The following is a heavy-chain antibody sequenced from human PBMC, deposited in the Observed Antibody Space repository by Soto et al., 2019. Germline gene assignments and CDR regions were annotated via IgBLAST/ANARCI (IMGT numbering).Heavy chain of an antibody. CDR3: ARDSLWASGGGSYYDY. Sequence: GGSLRLSCAASGFTFSSYWMSWVRQAPGKGLEWVANIKQDGSEKYYVDSVKGRFTISRDNAKNSLYLQMNSLRTEDTAVYYCARDSLWASGGGSYYDYWGQGTLVTVSS. D-gene: IGHD1-26*01. V-gene: IGHV3-7*01. CDR1: GFTFSSYW. CDR2: IKQDGSEK. J-gene: IGHJ4*02.